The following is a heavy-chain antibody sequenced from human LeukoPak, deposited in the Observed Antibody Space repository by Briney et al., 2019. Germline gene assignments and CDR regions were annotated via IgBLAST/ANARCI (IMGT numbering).Heavy chain of an antibody. D-gene: IGHD2-21*02. CDR1: GGSFSDHY. Sequence: PSETLSLTCAVYGGSFSDHYWSWIRQPPGKGLEWIGEINHGGRSTSNPSLKSRVTISVDPSKNQFSLNLTSVAAADTAVYYCEGGDLKYYFDYWGQGTLVTVSS. CDR2: INHGGRS. CDR3: EGGDLKYYFDY. J-gene: IGHJ4*02. V-gene: IGHV4-34*01.